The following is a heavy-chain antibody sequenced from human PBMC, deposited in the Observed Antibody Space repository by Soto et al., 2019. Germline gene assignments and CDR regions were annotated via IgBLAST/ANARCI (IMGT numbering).Heavy chain of an antibody. V-gene: IGHV3-33*01. Sequence: PGGSLRLSCAASGFTFSSYGMHWVRQAPGKGLEWVAVIWYDGSEKYYADSVKGRFTISRDNSKNTLYLQMNSLRAEDTAVYYCARQSLGNIRLRGFDYWGQGALVTVS. CDR1: GFTFSSYG. J-gene: IGHJ4*02. CDR3: ARQSLGNIRLRGFDY. CDR2: IWYDGSEK. D-gene: IGHD1-1*01.